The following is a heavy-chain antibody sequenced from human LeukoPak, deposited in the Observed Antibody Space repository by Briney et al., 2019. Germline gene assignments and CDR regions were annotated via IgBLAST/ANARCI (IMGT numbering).Heavy chain of an antibody. Sequence: GGSLRLSCAASGFTFDDYAMRWVRQAPGKGLEWVSGINWNGGSTGYADSVKGRFTISRDNAKKSLYLQMNSLRAEDTALYHCARVQGTVTTIWYFDLWGRGTLVTVSS. CDR3: ARVQGTVTTIWYFDL. D-gene: IGHD4-17*01. V-gene: IGHV3-20*01. CDR1: GFTFDDYA. CDR2: INWNGGST. J-gene: IGHJ2*01.